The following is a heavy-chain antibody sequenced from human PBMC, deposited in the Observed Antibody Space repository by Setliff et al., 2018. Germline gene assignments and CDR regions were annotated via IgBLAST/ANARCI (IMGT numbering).Heavy chain of an antibody. CDR3: ARVPSYGSGSYYYYYYGMDV. V-gene: IGHV4-39*07. CDR2: IYYSGST. CDR1: GGSISSRSYY. Sequence: SETLSLTCTVSGGSISSRSYYWGWIRQPPGKGLEWIGSIYYSGSTYYKPSLKSRVTIAVDTSKNQFSLKLSSVTAADTAVYYCARVPSYGSGSYYYYYYGMDVWGQGTTVTVSS. D-gene: IGHD3-10*01. J-gene: IGHJ6*02.